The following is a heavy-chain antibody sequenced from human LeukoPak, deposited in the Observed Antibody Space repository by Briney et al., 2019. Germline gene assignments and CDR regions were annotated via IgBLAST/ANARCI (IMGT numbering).Heavy chain of an antibody. CDR2: IWYDGSNK. CDR3: ASRGGKHYFDY. J-gene: IGHJ4*02. Sequence: GGSLRLSCAASGFTFSSYGMHWVRQAPGKGLEWVAVIWYDGSNKYYADSVKGRFTISRDNSKNTLYLQMNSLRAEDTAVYYCASRGGKHYFDYWGQGTLVTVSS. D-gene: IGHD3-16*01. CDR1: GFTFSSYG. V-gene: IGHV3-33*01.